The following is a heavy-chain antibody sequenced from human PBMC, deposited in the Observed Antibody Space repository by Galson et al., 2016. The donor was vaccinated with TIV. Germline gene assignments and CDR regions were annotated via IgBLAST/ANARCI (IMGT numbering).Heavy chain of an antibody. CDR2: TFYRSKWYN. D-gene: IGHD3-16*01. Sequence: CAISGDSVSSNSAAWNWLRQSPSRGLEWLGRTFYRSKWYNDYAPSVKSRITINPDTSKNQFSLQLNSVTPEDTAVYYWARATPSVFGIIMTLDSWGQGTHVTVSS. V-gene: IGHV6-1*01. CDR1: GDSVSSNSAA. CDR3: ARATPSVFGIIMTLDS. J-gene: IGHJ4*02.